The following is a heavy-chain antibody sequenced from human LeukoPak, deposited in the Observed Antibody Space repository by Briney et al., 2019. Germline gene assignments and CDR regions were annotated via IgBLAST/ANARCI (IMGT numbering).Heavy chain of an antibody. CDR2: INPNSGGT. V-gene: IGHV1-2*02. CDR1: GYTFTAYY. CDR3: ARDVNFYASGNHHDY. Sequence: ASVKVSCKASGYTFTAYYMNWVRQAPGQGLEWMGWINPNSGGTNYAQKFQGRVTMTRDTSISTVYMELNSLRSDDTAVYYCARDVNFYASGNHHDYWGQGTLVTVSS. J-gene: IGHJ4*02. D-gene: IGHD3-10*01.